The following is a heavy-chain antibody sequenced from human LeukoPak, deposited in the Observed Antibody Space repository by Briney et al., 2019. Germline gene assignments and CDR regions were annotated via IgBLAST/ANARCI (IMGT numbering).Heavy chain of an antibody. D-gene: IGHD3-16*02. CDR1: GGTFTSYA. CDR3: ARGNLDLYDYVWGSYPDWFDP. Sequence: SVKVSCKASGGTFTSYAISWVRQAPGQGVEWMGGIIPIFGTANYAQKFQGRVTITADKSTSTAYMELSRLSSEDTAVYYCARGNLDLYDYVWGSYPDWFDPWGQGRLVSVSS. J-gene: IGHJ5*02. V-gene: IGHV1-69*06. CDR2: IIPIFGTA.